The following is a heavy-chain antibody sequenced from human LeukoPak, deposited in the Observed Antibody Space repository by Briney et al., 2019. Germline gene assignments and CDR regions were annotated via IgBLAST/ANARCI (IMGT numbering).Heavy chain of an antibody. CDR3: ARRITIFGVVPRDYYGMAV. J-gene: IGHJ6*02. D-gene: IGHD3-3*01. Sequence: GGSLRLSCAASGFTFSSYWMSWVRQAPGKGLEWVANIKQDGSEKYYVDSVKGRFTISRDNAKNSLYLQMNSLRAEDTAVYYCARRITIFGVVPRDYYGMAVWGQGTTVTVSS. CDR2: IKQDGSEK. V-gene: IGHV3-7*01. CDR1: GFTFSSYW.